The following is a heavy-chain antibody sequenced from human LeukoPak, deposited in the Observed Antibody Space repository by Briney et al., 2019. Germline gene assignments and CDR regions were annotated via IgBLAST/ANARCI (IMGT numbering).Heavy chain of an antibody. CDR2: IRHDGTIK. Sequence: GGSLRLSCTASGFTFGIYGMYWVRQAPGKGLEWVAFIRHDGTIKYYADSVKGRFTISRDNSENTLYLQLNSLRAEDTAVYYCAKDSLTDIDYWGQGTLVTVSS. V-gene: IGHV3-30*02. D-gene: IGHD3-9*01. CDR1: GFTFGIYG. J-gene: IGHJ4*02. CDR3: AKDSLTDIDY.